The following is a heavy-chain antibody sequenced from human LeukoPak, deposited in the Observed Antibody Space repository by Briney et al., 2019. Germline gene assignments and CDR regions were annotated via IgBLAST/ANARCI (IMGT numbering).Heavy chain of an antibody. J-gene: IGHJ1*01. D-gene: IGHD3-22*01. V-gene: IGHV4-59*01. CDR1: GGSISSYY. CDR2: IYYSGST. CDR3: ARGGVGVITTNDH. Sequence: KPSETLSLTGTVSGGSISSYYWIWIRQPPGKGLEWIGYIYYSGSTNYNPSLKSRVTISVDTSKNQFSLKLSSVTAAATAVYYCARGGVGVITTNDHWGQGTLVTVSS.